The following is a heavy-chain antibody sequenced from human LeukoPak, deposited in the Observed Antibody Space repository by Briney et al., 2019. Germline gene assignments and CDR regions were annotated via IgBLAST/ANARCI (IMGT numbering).Heavy chain of an antibody. V-gene: IGHV1-69*01. CDR2: ITPMFGTA. CDR3: VRDGSYYDSSGYYYLY. D-gene: IGHD3-22*01. Sequence: GGSLRLSCAASGFTFSNAWMNWVRQAPGQGLEWMGGITPMFGTANYAQKFQGRVTITADESTSTAYMELSSLRSEDTAVYYCVRDGSYYDSSGYYYLYWGQGTLVTVSS. J-gene: IGHJ4*02. CDR1: GFTFSNAW.